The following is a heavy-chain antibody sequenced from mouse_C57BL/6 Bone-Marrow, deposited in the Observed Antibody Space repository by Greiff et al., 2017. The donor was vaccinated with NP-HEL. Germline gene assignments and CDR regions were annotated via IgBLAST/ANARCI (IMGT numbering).Heavy chain of an antibody. Sequence: VQLQQSGAELVKPGASVKLSCKASGYTFTSYWMHWVKQRPGQGLEWIGMIHPNSGSTNYNEKFKSKATLTVDKSSSTAYMQLSSLTSEDSAVYYCARSGLRHYFDYWGQGTTLTVSS. CDR1: GYTFTSYW. CDR2: IHPNSGST. CDR3: ARSGLRHYFDY. V-gene: IGHV1-64*01. D-gene: IGHD1-2*01. J-gene: IGHJ2*01.